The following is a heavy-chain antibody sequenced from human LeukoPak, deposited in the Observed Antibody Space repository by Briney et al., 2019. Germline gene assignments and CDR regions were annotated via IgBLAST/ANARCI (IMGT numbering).Heavy chain of an antibody. CDR2: IWYDGSNK. Sequence: GGSLRLSCAASGFTFSSYGMHWVRQAPGKRLEWVAVIWYDGSNKYYADSVKGRFTISRDNSKNTLYLEMNSLRAEDTAVYYCASGEYHYGSGSLADYWGQGTLVTVSS. CDR3: ASGEYHYGSGSLADY. J-gene: IGHJ4*02. D-gene: IGHD3-10*01. V-gene: IGHV3-33*01. CDR1: GFTFSSYG.